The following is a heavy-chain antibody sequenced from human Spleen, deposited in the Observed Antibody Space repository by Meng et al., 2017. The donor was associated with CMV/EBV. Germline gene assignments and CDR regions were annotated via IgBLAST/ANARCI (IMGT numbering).Heavy chain of an antibody. CDR3: ARDRWYYFDY. CDR2: IYTSGST. J-gene: IGHJ4*02. CDR1: GGSISSFY. D-gene: IGHD4-23*01. V-gene: IGHV4-4*07. Sequence: QVQRQESGQGLVKLSQTLSLPCSVSGGSISSFYWSWIRQPAGKGLEWIGRIYTSGSTNYNPSLKSRVTMSVDTSKNQFSLKLSSVTAADTAVYYCARDRWYYFDYWGQGTLVTVSS.